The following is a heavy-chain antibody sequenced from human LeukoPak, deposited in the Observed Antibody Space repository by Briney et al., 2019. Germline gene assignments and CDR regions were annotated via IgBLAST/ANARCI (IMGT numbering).Heavy chain of an antibody. CDR1: GFTFSSYG. J-gene: IGHJ6*03. D-gene: IGHD3-10*01. Sequence: GGSLRLSCAASGFTFSSYGMHWVRQAPGKGLEWVAFIRYDGSNKYYADSVKGRFTISRDNSKNTLYLQMNSLRAEDTAVYYCAKVNGYYYGSGSYISPYYYYYYMDVWGKGTTVTISS. CDR3: AKVNGYYYGSGSYISPYYYYYYMDV. CDR2: IRYDGSNK. V-gene: IGHV3-30*02.